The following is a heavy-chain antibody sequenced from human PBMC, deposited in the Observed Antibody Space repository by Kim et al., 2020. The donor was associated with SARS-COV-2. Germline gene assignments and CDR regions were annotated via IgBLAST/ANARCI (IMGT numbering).Heavy chain of an antibody. V-gene: IGHV3-7*01. J-gene: IGHJ6*02. D-gene: IGHD3-16*01. CDR3: GRALGGV. Sequence: GGSLRLSCAASGSTITAYWMSWVRQAPGKGLEWVANIKQDGSEKNYVDSVKGRFTISRDNAKNSLYLQMNSLRVEDTAVYYCGRALGGVCGQGTTVTVSS. CDR1: GSTITAYW. CDR2: IKQDGSEK.